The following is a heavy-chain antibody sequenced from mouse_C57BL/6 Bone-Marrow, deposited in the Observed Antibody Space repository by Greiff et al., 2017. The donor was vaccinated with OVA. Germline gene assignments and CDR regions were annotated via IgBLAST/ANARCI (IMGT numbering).Heavy chain of an antibody. V-gene: IGHV1-50*01. CDR2: IDPSDSYT. CDR3: ARSLYYAPFAY. J-gene: IGHJ3*01. D-gene: IGHD1-1*01. Sequence: QVQLQQPGAELVKPGASVKLSCKASVYTFTSYWMQWVKQRPGQGLEWIGEIDPSDSYTNYNQKFKGKATLTVDTSSSTAYMQLSSLTSEDSAVYYCARSLYYAPFAYWGQGTLVTVSA. CDR1: VYTFTSYW.